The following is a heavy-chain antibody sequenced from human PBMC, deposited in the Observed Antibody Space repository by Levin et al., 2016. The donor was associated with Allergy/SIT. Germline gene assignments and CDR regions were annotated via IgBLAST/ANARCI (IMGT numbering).Heavy chain of an antibody. Sequence: GGSLRLSCAASGFTFDDHPMHWVRQAPGKGLQWVAGISWNSRNIAYGDSVRGRFSISRDNAKNALYLQMNSLRVEDTARYYCARDLVEGASVRFNSLADWGQGTLVTVSS. CDR3: ARDLVEGASVRFNSLAD. V-gene: IGHV3-9*01. CDR1: GFTFDDHP. J-gene: IGHJ4*02. CDR2: ISWNSRNI. D-gene: IGHD1-26*01.